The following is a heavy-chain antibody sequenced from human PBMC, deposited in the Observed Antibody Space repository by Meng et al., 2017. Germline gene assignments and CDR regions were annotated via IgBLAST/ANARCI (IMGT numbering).Heavy chain of an antibody. CDR3: ATGRNYGDYSPGFDY. Sequence: ASVKVSCKASGYTFTSYGISWVRQAPGQGLEWMGWISAYNGNTNYAQKLQGRVTMTTDTSTSTAYMELSSLRSEDTAVYYCATGRNYGDYSPGFDYWGQGTLVTVSS. V-gene: IGHV1-18*01. J-gene: IGHJ4*02. D-gene: IGHD4-17*01. CDR1: GYTFTSYG. CDR2: ISAYNGNT.